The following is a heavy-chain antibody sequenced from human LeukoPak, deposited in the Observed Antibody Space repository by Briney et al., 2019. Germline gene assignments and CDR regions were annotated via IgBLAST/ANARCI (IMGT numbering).Heavy chain of an antibody. CDR3: TTVTIAAAGTIS. CDR2: IKSKTDGGTT. CDR1: GFTFSNAW. J-gene: IGHJ4*02. Sequence: PGGSLRLSCAASGFTFSNAWMNWVRQAPGRGLEWVGRIKSKTDGGTTDYATPVKGRFTISRDDSKNTLYLQMNSLKTEDTAVYYCTTVTIAAAGTISWGQGTLVTVSS. V-gene: IGHV3-15*07. D-gene: IGHD6-13*01.